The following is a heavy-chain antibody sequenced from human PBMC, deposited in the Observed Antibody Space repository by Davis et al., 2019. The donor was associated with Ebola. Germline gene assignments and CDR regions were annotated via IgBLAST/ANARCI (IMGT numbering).Heavy chain of an antibody. CDR2: MNPNSGNT. CDR3: ARASWATVGTRWFDP. V-gene: IGHV1-8*01. Sequence: AASVKVSCKASGYTFTTYDITWVRQATGQGFEWMGWMNPNSGNTGYAQKFQGRVTMTRDTSTSTAYMELSGLRSEDTAVYYCARASWATVGTRWFDPWGQGTLVTVSS. CDR1: GYTFTTYD. J-gene: IGHJ5*02. D-gene: IGHD6-13*01.